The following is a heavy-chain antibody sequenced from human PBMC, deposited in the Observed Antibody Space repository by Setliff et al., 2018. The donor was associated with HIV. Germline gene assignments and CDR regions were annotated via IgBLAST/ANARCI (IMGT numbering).Heavy chain of an antibody. Sequence: PGGSLRLSCATSGFSFGDYAMTWVRQAPGKGLEWVAGISGSGDATLYADSVKGRFTVSRDNSKNTLYLQMNSLSAEDTAVYYCARVEYWGLPYYYYYMDVWGKGTAVTVSS. J-gene: IGHJ6*03. V-gene: IGHV3-23*01. CDR3: ARVEYWGLPYYYYYMDV. CDR1: GFSFGDYA. D-gene: IGHD2-15*01. CDR2: ISGSGDAT.